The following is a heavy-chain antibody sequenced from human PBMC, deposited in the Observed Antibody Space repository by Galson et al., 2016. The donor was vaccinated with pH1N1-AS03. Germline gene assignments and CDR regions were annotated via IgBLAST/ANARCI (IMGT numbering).Heavy chain of an antibody. V-gene: IGHV1-46*01. CDR3: LRRYYFDY. CDR1: GYTLTRYY. CDR2: IDPSGGPT. J-gene: IGHJ4*02. D-gene: IGHD3-16*02. Sequence: SVKVSCKASGYTLTRYYMHWVRQAPGQGLEWMGIIDPSGGPTTYAPKFQGRITITTDTSTSTVYMELVSLRSEDTAVYYCLRRYYFDYWGQGTLVTVSS.